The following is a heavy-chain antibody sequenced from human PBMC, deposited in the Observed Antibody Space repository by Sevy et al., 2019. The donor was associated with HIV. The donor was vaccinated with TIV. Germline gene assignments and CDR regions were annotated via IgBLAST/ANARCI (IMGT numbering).Heavy chain of an antibody. D-gene: IGHD6-19*01. CDR3: ARDYDLKPGIAVAENYFDY. V-gene: IGHV3-48*02. CDR1: GFTFSSYS. J-gene: IGHJ4*02. Sequence: GGSLRLSCAASGFTFSSYSMNWVRQAPGKGLEWVSYISSSSSTIYYADSVKGRFTISRDNAKNSLYLQMNSLRDEDTAVYYCARDYDLKPGIAVAENYFDYWGQRTLVTVSS. CDR2: ISSSSSTI.